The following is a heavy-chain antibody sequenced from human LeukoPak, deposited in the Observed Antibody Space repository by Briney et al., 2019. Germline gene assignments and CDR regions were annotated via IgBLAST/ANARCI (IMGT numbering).Heavy chain of an antibody. J-gene: IGHJ1*01. Sequence: GRSLRLSCAASGFTFSSYTLHWVRQAPGKGLEWVALISDDGRRKDYVDSVKGRFSISRDNSKSTMYLQVNNPRPEDTAVYYCVTMELTFCGGDCESEQFQAWGQGTLVIVSS. CDR3: VTMELTFCGGDCESEQFQA. CDR2: ISDDGRRK. D-gene: IGHD2-21*02. V-gene: IGHV3-30*01. CDR1: GFTFSSYT.